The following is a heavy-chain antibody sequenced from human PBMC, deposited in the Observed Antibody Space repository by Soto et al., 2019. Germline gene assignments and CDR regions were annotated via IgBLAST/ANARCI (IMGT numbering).Heavy chain of an antibody. CDR3: AKALGELSPESYDH. CDR1: GFTFSSYG. CDR2: VLYDGSNQ. Sequence: QVQLVESGGGVVQPGRSLRLSCAASGFTFSSYGMHWVRQAPGKGLEWVAIVLYDGSNQYYADSVKGRFTISRDNSKNTLYLQMNSLRAEDTAVYYCAKALGELSPESYDHWGQGILVTVSS. D-gene: IGHD3-16*02. V-gene: IGHV3-30*18. J-gene: IGHJ4*02.